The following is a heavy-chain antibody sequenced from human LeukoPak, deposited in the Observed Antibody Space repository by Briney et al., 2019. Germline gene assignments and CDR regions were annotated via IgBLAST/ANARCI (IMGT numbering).Heavy chain of an antibody. CDR2: LRGSGDTI. J-gene: IGHJ4*02. CDR3: ARDPEALDY. CDR1: GFTFSGYS. Sequence: PGGSLRLSCAASGFTFSGYSMNWVRQAPGKGLEWVAYLRGSGDTIYYADSVKGRFTISRDIAKNSLYLQMNSLRDEDTAVYYCARDPEALDYWGQGTLVTVSS. V-gene: IGHV3-48*02.